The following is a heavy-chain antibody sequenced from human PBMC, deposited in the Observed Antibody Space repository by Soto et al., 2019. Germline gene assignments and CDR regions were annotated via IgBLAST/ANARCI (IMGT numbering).Heavy chain of an antibody. V-gene: IGHV4-31*03. CDR3: ARPGSGTDLGAFDI. CDR2: IYYSGST. CDR1: GGSISSGGYY. J-gene: IGHJ3*02. D-gene: IGHD3-10*01. Sequence: QVQLQESGPGLVKPSQTLSLTCTVSGGSISSGGYYWSWIRQHPGKGLEWIGYIYYSGSTYYNPSLTSRVTISVDTSKNQFSLKLSSVTAADTAVYYCARPGSGTDLGAFDIWGQGTMVTVSS.